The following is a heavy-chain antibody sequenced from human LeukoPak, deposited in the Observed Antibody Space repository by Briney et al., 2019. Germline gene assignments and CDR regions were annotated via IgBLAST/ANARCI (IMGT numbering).Heavy chain of an antibody. CDR1: GYSFTSYG. Sequence: ASVKVSCKASGYSFTSYGISWVRQAPGQGLEWMGRITVHNAKTIYAQKFQGGFIMTTDTSTNTAYMELRSLTSDDTAVYYCARVRADYGDGGGYWGQGTLVTVSS. J-gene: IGHJ1*01. CDR3: ARVRADYGDGGGY. V-gene: IGHV1-18*01. CDR2: ITVHNAKT. D-gene: IGHD4-17*01.